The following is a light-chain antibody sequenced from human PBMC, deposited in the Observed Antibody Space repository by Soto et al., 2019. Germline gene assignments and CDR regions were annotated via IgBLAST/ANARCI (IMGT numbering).Light chain of an antibody. CDR2: DVS. J-gene: IGLJ2*01. Sequence: QSALTQPASVSGSPGQSITISCTGTSSDVGGYNYVSWYQQHPGKAPKPMIYDVSTRPSGVSSRFSGSKSRNTASLTISGLPAEDCEDYYCSSYTSTSSPVVFGGGTKLTVL. CDR3: SSYTSTSSPVV. CDR1: SSDVGGYNY. V-gene: IGLV2-14*01.